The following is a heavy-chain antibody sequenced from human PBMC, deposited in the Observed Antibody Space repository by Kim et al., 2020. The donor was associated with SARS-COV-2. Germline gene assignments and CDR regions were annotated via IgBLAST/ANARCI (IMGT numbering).Heavy chain of an antibody. CDR3: AKELDIVVVVAATPFDY. J-gene: IGHJ4*02. Sequence: VKGRFTISRDNTKNTLYLQMNSLRAEDTAVYYCAKELDIVVVVAATPFDYWGQGTLVTVSS. D-gene: IGHD2-15*01. V-gene: IGHV3-23*01.